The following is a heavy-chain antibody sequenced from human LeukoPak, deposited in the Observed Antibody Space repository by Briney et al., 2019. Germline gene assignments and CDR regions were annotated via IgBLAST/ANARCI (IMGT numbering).Heavy chain of an antibody. CDR2: ISGSGGGT. D-gene: IGHD4-17*01. V-gene: IGHV3-23*01. J-gene: IGHJ3*02. CDR3: AKDPNGDYIGTFDI. Sequence: GGSLRLSCAASGFTFSTYAMSWVRQAAGKGLEWVSLISGSGGGTYYADSVQGRFTISRDNSKNTLYLQMNSLRAEDTAIYYCAKDPNGDYIGTFDIWGQGTMVIVS. CDR1: GFTFSTYA.